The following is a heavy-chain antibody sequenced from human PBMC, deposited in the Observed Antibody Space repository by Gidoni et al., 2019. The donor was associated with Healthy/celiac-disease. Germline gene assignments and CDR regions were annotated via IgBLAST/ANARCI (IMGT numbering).Heavy chain of an antibody. CDR3: ARVVVAATMDY. Sequence: EVQLVESGGGLVQPGRSLRLSCAASGFTFDDYAMHWVRQAPGKGLEWVSGISWNSGSIGYADSVKGRFTISRENAKNSLYLQMNSLRAEDTALYYCARVVVAATMDYWGQGTLVTVSS. J-gene: IGHJ4*02. CDR2: ISWNSGSI. D-gene: IGHD2-15*01. CDR1: GFTFDDYA. V-gene: IGHV3-9*01.